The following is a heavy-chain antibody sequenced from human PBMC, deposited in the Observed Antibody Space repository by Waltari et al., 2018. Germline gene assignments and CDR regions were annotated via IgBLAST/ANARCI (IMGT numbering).Heavy chain of an antibody. V-gene: IGHV3-21*01. CDR2: IRCSSSYL. Sequence: EVQLVESGGGLVKPGGSMRLSCAASGFTFSSYSMNWVRQAPGTGLEWVSSIRCSSSYLSYADSVKGRFTISRDNAKNSLYLQMNILRAEDTAVYYCARGANDFWGGYYLNAFDIWGQGTMVTVSS. D-gene: IGHD3-3*01. CDR3: ARGANDFWGGYYLNAFDI. J-gene: IGHJ3*02. CDR1: GFTFSSYS.